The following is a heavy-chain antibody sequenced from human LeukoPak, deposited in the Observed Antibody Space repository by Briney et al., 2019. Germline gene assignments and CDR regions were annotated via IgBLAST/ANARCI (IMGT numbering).Heavy chain of an antibody. CDR1: GGSISSYY. V-gene: IGHV4-4*07. J-gene: IGHJ4*02. Sequence: PSETLSLTCTVSGGSISSYYWSWIRQPAGKGLEWIGRIYTSGSTNYNPSLKSRVTMSVDTSKNQFSLKLSSVTAADTAVYYCAKDRGRYYDSSGHYWGYYFDSWGQGILVTVST. CDR3: AKDRGRYYDSSGHYWGYYFDS. D-gene: IGHD3-22*01. CDR2: IYTSGST.